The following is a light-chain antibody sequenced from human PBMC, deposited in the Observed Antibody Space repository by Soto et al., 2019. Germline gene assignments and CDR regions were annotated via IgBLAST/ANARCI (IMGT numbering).Light chain of an antibody. CDR1: QTIKTY. CDR3: QQSFVTPRT. J-gene: IGKJ1*01. V-gene: IGKV1-39*01. CDR2: DAT. Sequence: DIQMTQSPSSLSASVGDRVTITCRASQTIKTYLNWYQHKPGKAPNLLIHDATTLQTGVPSRFSGSGSGTDFTLTISSLQTEDFATYYCQQSFVTPRTFGQGTKVDIK.